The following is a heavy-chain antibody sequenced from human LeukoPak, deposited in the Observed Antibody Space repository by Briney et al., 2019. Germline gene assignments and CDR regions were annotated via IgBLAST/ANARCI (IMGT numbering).Heavy chain of an antibody. CDR1: GGSISSSSYY. CDR3: ARRKGAARHDPSYWYFDL. D-gene: IGHD6-6*01. CDR2: IYYSGST. J-gene: IGHJ2*01. Sequence: PETLSLTCTVSGGSISSSSYYWGWIRQPPGKGLEWIGSIYYSGSTYYNPSLKSRVTISVDTSKNQFSLKLSSVTAADTAVYYCARRKGAARHDPSYWYFDLWGRGTLVTVSS. V-gene: IGHV4-39*07.